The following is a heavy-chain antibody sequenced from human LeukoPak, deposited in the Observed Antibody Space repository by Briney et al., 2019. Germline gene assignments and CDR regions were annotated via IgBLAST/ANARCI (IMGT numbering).Heavy chain of an antibody. D-gene: IGHD3-16*01. CDR3: ARRGDNRDWFDP. CDR1: GYSFNNYW. Sequence: HGKSLKISCKASGYSFNNYWIGWVRQMPGKGPEWMGVIYPGDFDTRYSPSFQGQVTISADKSPSTAYLQWRSLKASDTAMYYCARRGDNRDWFDPWGQGTLVTVSS. J-gene: IGHJ5*02. CDR2: IYPGDFDT. V-gene: IGHV5-51*01.